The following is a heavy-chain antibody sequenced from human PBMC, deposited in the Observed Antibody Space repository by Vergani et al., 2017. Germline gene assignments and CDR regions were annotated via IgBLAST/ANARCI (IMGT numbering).Heavy chain of an antibody. J-gene: IGHJ4*02. D-gene: IGHD6-19*01. CDR1: GGSFSGYY. CDR3: ARGGRQWLGRTYFDY. Sequence: QVQLQQWGAGLLKPSETLSLTCAVYGGSFSGYYWSWIRQPPGKGREWIGEINHSGSTNYNPSLKSRVTISVDTSKNQFSLKLSSVTAADTAVYYCARGGRQWLGRTYFDYWGQGTLVTVSS. CDR2: INHSGST. V-gene: IGHV4-34*01.